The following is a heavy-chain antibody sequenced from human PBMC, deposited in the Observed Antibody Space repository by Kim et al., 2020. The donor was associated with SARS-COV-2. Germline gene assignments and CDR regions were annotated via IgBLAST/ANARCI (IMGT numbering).Heavy chain of an antibody. CDR2: IRGRGYHT. CDR3: SKATGSRSFYY. J-gene: IGHJ4*02. CDR1: GFTFSSYA. D-gene: IGHD2-15*01. V-gene: IGHV3-23*01. Sequence: GGSLRLSCAASGFTFSSYAMNWVRQAPGKGLEWVSVIRGRGYHTYYADSVKVRFTFSSDSSKNTLLLQLNSKRAETTAIYYCSKATGSRSFYYCGQGTL.